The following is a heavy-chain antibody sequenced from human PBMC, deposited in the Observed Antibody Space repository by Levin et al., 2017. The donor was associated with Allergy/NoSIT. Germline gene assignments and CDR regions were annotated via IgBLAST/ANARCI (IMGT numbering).Heavy chain of an antibody. V-gene: IGHV1-2*02. J-gene: IGHJ4*02. CDR1: RYIFSDYF. Sequence: GESLKISCKASRYIFSDYFIHWVRQAPGQGLEWMGWINPHSGDTKYAQEFQGRVTMTRDTSISTAYMELTKLTSDDTAVYYCARDLYNDDSVFGYWGQGTLVNVFS. D-gene: IGHD3-22*01. CDR2: INPHSGDT. CDR3: ARDLYNDDSVFGY.